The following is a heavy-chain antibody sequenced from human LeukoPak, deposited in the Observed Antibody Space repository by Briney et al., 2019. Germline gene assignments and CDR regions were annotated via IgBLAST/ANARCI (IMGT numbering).Heavy chain of an antibody. CDR2: INPNSGGT. V-gene: IGHV1-2*02. J-gene: IGHJ5*02. CDR1: GYTFTGYY. D-gene: IGHD4-17*01. CDR3: ARGASGVYTVTTSWFDP. Sequence: ASVKVSCKASGYTFTGYYMHWVRQAPGQGLEWMGWINPNSGGTNYAQKFQGRVTMTRDTSISTAYMELSRLRSADTAVYYCARGASGVYTVTTSWFDPWGQGTLVTVSS.